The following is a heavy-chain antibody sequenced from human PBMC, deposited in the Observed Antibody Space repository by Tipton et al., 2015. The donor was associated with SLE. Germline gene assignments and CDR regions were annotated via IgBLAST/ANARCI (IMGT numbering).Heavy chain of an antibody. CDR1: GGSISSHY. Sequence: TLSLTCTVSGGSISSHYWSWIRQPPGKGLEWIGYIYYSGNTNYSPSLKSRVTISVDTSKNQFSLKLTSVTAADTAVYYCARMGYCVTAPCARDDAFHIWGQGTMVTVSS. CDR2: IYYSGNT. CDR3: ARMGYCVTAPCARDDAFHI. D-gene: IGHD2-15*01. V-gene: IGHV4-59*11. J-gene: IGHJ3*02.